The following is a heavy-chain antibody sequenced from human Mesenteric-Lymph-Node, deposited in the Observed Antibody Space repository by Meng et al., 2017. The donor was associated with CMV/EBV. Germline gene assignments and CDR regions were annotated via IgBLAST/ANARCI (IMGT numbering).Heavy chain of an antibody. CDR2: IYPDGSRS. CDR1: GFPFSSYP. D-gene: IGHD6-19*01. Sequence: SLPLSCVVSGFPFSSYPMSWVRQAPGKGLEWVSTIYPDGSRSFHSDSVKGGFIISRDNFKKTLYMKMKRLRVEEKEIYYCAKMTTAQWLIFDWGQGGLVTVSS. CDR3: AKMTTAQWLIFD. V-gene: IGHV3-23*05. J-gene: IGHJ4*02.